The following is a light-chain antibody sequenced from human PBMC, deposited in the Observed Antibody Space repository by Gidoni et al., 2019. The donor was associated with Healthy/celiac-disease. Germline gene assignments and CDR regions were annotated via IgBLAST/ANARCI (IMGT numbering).Light chain of an antibody. V-gene: IGKV2-28*01. CDR2: LGS. Sequence: DIVITQSPLSLPVTPGEPASISCRSSQSLLHSNGYNYLDWYLQKPGQSPQLLIYLGSNRASGVPDRFSGSGSGTDFTLKISRVEAEDVGVYYCMQALQTPLTFXGXTKVEIQ. CDR1: QSLLHSNGYNY. J-gene: IGKJ4*01. CDR3: MQALQTPLT.